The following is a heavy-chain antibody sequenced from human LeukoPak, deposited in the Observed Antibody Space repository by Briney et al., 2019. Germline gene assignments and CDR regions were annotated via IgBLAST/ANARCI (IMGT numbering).Heavy chain of an antibody. CDR3: ARGPPGYCSGGSCYSYYYYYYGMDV. CDR1: GGSFSGYY. D-gene: IGHD2-15*01. J-gene: IGHJ6*02. V-gene: IGHV4-34*01. Sequence: SETLSLTCAVYGGSFSGYYWSWIRQPPGXXXXWIGEISHXXSTNYNPSLKSRVTISVDTSKNQFSLKLSSVTAADTAVYYCARGPPGYCSGGSCYSYYYYYYGMDVWGQGTTVTVSS. CDR2: ISHXXST.